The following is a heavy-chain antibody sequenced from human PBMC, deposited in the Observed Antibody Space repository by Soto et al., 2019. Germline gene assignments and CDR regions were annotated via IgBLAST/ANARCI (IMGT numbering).Heavy chain of an antibody. V-gene: IGHV3-53*01. Sequence: EVHLVESGGGLIQPGGSLTLSCAASGFAVSNTYMSWVRQAPGRGLEWVSFIYSDGTTCYADSVKGRFTISRYTSKNTLSLQMNSLRAEATAVYYCARDCSGGSCYPSLGAWGQGNLVTVSS. CDR2: IYSDGTT. CDR3: ARDCSGGSCYPSLGA. CDR1: GFAVSNTY. D-gene: IGHD2-15*01. J-gene: IGHJ5*02.